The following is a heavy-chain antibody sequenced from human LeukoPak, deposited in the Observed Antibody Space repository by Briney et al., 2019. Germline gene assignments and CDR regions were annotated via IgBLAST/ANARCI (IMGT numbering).Heavy chain of an antibody. V-gene: IGHV5-51*01. CDR1: GYSFTSYW. Sequence: GESLKISCKGSGYSFTSYWIGWVRQMPGKGLEWMGIIYPGDSDTRHSPSFQGQVTISADKSISTAYLQWSSLKASDTAMYYCAAGYCSGGSCYHYFDYWGQGTLVTVSS. CDR2: IYPGDSDT. J-gene: IGHJ4*02. CDR3: AAGYCSGGSCYHYFDY. D-gene: IGHD2-15*01.